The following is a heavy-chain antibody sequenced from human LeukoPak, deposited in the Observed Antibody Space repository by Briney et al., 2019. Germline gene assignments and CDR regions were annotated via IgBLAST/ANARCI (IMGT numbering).Heavy chain of an antibody. CDR2: INPNSGGT. CDR3: ARARGPYYDSSGYSVFSY. D-gene: IGHD3-22*01. CDR1: GYTFTGYY. Sequence: ASVKVSCKASGYTFTGYYMHWVRQAPGQGLEWMGWINPNSGGTNYAQKFQGRVTMTRDTSISTAYMELSRLRSDDTAVYYCARARGPYYDSSGYSVFSYWGQGTLVTVSS. V-gene: IGHV1-2*02. J-gene: IGHJ4*02.